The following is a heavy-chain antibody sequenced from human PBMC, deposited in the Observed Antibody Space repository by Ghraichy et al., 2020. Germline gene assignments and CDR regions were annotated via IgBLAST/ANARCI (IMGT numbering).Heavy chain of an antibody. CDR3: VRHFHPGRQWLRPGFFDP. CDR1: GESISSSVHF. V-gene: IGHV4-39*07. D-gene: IGHD2/OR15-2a*01. CDR2: VYYNGHI. Sequence: SETLSLTCNVSGESISSSVHFWAWIRQPPGRGLEWIGTVYYNGHIDESPSLKSRVNISKDIPKNQFSLKLTAVTAADTATYYCVRHFHPGRQWLRPGFFDPWGRGIRVTVTS. J-gene: IGHJ5*02.